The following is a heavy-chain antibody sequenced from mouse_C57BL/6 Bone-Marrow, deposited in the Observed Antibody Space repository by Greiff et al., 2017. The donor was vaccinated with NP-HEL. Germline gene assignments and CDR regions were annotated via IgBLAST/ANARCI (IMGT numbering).Heavy chain of an antibody. D-gene: IGHD2-3*01. CDR2: IRRKSNNYAT. CDR3: VRTGDGYYDYAMDY. Sequence: EVKLLESGGGLVQPKGSLKLSCAASGFSFNTYAMNWVRQAPGQGLEWVARIRRKSNNYATYYADSVKDRFTISRDDSESMLYLQMNNMKTEDTAMDYCVRTGDGYYDYAMDYWGKGTSVTVSS. CDR1: GFSFNTYA. V-gene: IGHV10-1*01. J-gene: IGHJ4*01.